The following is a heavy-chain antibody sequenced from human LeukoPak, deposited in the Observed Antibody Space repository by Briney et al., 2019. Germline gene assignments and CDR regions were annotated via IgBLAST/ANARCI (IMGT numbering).Heavy chain of an antibody. V-gene: IGHV5-51*01. CDR1: GYSFTSYW. D-gene: IGHD3-22*01. Sequence: GESLKISCKGSGYSFTSYWIGWVRQMPGKGLEWMGIIYPGDSDTRYSPSFQGQVTISADKSISTAYLQWSSLKASDTAMYYCARFLRRSGYYLYSDYWGQGTLVTVSS. CDR3: ARFLRRSGYYLYSDY. J-gene: IGHJ4*02. CDR2: IYPGDSDT.